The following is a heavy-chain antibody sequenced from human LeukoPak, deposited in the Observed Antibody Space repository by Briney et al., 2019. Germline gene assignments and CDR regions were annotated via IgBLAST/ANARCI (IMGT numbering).Heavy chain of an antibody. J-gene: IGHJ5*02. D-gene: IGHD5-18*01. CDR2: INPGNGNT. Sequence: ASVKVSCKASGNTLTNYYIHWVRQAPGQGLEWMGWINPGNGNTKYSQKFQGRVTITRDTSASTAYMELSSLRSEDTAVYYCARDKDTTMAFNWFDPWGHGTLVTVSS. V-gene: IGHV1-3*01. CDR3: ARDKDTTMAFNWFDP. CDR1: GNTLTNYY.